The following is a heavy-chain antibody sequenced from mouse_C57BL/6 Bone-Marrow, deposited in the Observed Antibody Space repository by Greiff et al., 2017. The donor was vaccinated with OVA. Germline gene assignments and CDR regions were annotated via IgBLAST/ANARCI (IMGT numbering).Heavy chain of an antibody. CDR1: GYTFTSYW. CDR3: ALYDGYHWYFDV. J-gene: IGHJ1*03. V-gene: IGHV1-52*01. CDR2: IDPSDSET. Sequence: QVQLQQPGAELVRPGSSVKLSCKASGYTFTSYWMHWVKQRPIQGLEWIGNIDPSDSETHYNQKFKDKATLTVDKSSSTAYMQISSLTSEDSAVYYCALYDGYHWYFDVWGTGTTVTVSS. D-gene: IGHD2-3*01.